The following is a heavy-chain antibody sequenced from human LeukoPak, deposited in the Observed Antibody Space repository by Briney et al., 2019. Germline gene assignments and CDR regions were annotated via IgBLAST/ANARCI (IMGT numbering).Heavy chain of an antibody. CDR1: GFTFSSYW. CDR3: TRVAGSGSVD. CDR2: INSDASTT. V-gene: IGHV3-74*01. J-gene: IGHJ4*02. Sequence: GGSLRLSCAASGFTFSSYWMHWVRQAPGKGLVWVSRINSDASTTSYGDSVKGRFTISRGNAKNTLHLQMNSLRAEDTAVYYCTRVAGSGSVDWGQGTLVTVSS. D-gene: IGHD1-26*01.